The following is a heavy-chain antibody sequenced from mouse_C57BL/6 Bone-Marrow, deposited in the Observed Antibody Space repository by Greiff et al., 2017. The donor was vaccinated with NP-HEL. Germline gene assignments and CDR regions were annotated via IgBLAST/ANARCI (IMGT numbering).Heavy chain of an antibody. CDR2: INPNNGGT. V-gene: IGHV1-18*01. Sequence: VHVKQSGPELVKPGASVKIPCKASGYTFTDYNMDWVKQSHGKSLEWIGDINPNNGGTIYNQKFKGKATLTVDKSSSTAYMELRSLTSEDTAVYYCSLLPFLDYWGQGTSVTVSS. D-gene: IGHD2-1*01. CDR3: SLLPFLDY. CDR1: GYTFTDYN. J-gene: IGHJ4*01.